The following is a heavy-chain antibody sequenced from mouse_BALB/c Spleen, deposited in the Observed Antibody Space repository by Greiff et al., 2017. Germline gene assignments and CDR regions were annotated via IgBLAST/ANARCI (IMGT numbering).Heavy chain of an antibody. CDR1: GYTFTSYY. V-gene: IGHV1S56*01. Sequence: QVQLQQSGPELVKPGASVRISCKASGYTFTSYYIHWVKQRPGQGLEWIGWIYPGNVNTKYNEKFKGKATLTADKSSSTAYMQLSSLTSEDSAVYFCARSETRYYDSFDYWGQGTTLTVSS. J-gene: IGHJ2*01. CDR2: IYPGNVNT. D-gene: IGHD1-1*02. CDR3: ARSETRYYDSFDY.